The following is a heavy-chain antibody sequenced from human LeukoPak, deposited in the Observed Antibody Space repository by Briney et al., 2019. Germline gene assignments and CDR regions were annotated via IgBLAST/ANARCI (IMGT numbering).Heavy chain of an antibody. CDR1: GFTFSNYG. Sequence: GGSLRLSCAASGFTFSNYGMHWVRQLPGNGLEWVSVISNDGVNTYQADSVKGRFTISRDNSKNTLYLQMNSLRAEDTAVYYCAKLRGTTVTTSDAFDIWGQGTMVTVSS. CDR2: ISNDGVNT. CDR3: AKLRGTTVTTSDAFDI. J-gene: IGHJ3*02. D-gene: IGHD4-17*01. V-gene: IGHV3-33*05.